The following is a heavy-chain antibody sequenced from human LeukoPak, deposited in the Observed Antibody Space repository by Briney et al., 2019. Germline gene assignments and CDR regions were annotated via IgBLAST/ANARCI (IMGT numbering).Heavy chain of an antibody. J-gene: IGHJ4*02. V-gene: IGHV1-2*02. CDR1: GYTFTGYY. CDR2: INPNSGGT. Sequence: GASVKVSCKASGYTFTGYYMHWVRQAPGQGLEWMGWINPNSGGTNYAQKFQGRVTMTRDTSISTAYMELSRLRSDDTAVYYCAKDTGYYYDSSGYIPGYYFDYWGQGTLVTVSS. D-gene: IGHD3-22*01. CDR3: AKDTGYYYDSSGYIPGYYFDY.